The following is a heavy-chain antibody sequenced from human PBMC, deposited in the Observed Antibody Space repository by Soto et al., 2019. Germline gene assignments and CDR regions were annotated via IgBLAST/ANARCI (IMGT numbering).Heavy chain of an antibody. CDR1: GFTFSSYA. J-gene: IGHJ6*02. D-gene: IGHD3-9*01. CDR2: ISGSGGST. V-gene: IGHV3-23*01. Sequence: EVQLLESGGGLVQPGGSLRLSCAASGFTFSSYAMSWVRQAPGKGLEWVSAISGSGGSTYYADSVKGRFTISRDNSKNTLYLQMNRLRAEDTAVYYCAKGKYYDILTGYYYYYYCMDLWGQGTTVPVSS. CDR3: AKGKYYDILTGYYYYYYCMDL.